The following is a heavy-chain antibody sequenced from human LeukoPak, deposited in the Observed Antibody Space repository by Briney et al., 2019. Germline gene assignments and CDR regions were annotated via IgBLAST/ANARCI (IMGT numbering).Heavy chain of an antibody. Sequence: GGSLRLSCAASGFWMDWVRQAPGKGLEWVANINQDGSDKHYVDSVKGRFTISRDNAKNSVFLQMNSLRAEDTAVYYCAELGITMIGGVWGKGTTVTISS. D-gene: IGHD3-10*02. CDR3: AELGITMIGGV. CDR1: GFW. J-gene: IGHJ6*04. V-gene: IGHV3-7*01. CDR2: INQDGSDK.